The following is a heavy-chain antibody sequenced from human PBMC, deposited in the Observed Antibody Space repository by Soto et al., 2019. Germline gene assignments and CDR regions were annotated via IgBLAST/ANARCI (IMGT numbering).Heavy chain of an antibody. D-gene: IGHD1-1*01. CDR2: ISGSSSST. CDR1: GFTFSSYS. CDR3: ANPNWNGGYFDY. V-gene: IGHV3-23*01. J-gene: IGHJ4*02. Sequence: PGGSLRLSCAASGFTFSSYSMNWVRQAPGKGLEWVSYISGSSSSTYYADSVKGRFTISRDNSKNTLYLQMNSLRAEDTAVYYCANPNWNGGYFDYWGQGTLVTVSS.